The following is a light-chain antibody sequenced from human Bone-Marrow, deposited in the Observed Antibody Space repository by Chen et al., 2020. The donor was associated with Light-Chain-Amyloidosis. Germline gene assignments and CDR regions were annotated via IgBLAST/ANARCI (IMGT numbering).Light chain of an antibody. CDR2: RDT. V-gene: IGLV3-25*03. CDR3: QSADSSGTYEVI. Sequence: YELTQPPSVSVSPGHTARITCSGDDLPTKYAYWYQQKPGQAPVLVIHRDTERPSGISERFSGSSSGTTATLTISGGQAEDEADYHCQSADSSGTYEVIFGGGTKLTVL. J-gene: IGLJ2*01. CDR1: DLPTKY.